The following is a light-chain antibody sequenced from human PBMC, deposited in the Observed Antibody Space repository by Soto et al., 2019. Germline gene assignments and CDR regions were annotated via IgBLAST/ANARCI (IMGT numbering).Light chain of an antibody. V-gene: IGKV1-27*01. CDR2: AAS. CDR1: QGISNY. Sequence: DLPMTQSPSSLSASVGDRVTITCRASQGISNYLAWYQQKPGKVPKLLIYAASTLQSGVPSRFSGSGSGTDFTLTINSLQPEDVATYYCQKYNRAPRTFGQGTKVEIK. CDR3: QKYNRAPRT. J-gene: IGKJ1*01.